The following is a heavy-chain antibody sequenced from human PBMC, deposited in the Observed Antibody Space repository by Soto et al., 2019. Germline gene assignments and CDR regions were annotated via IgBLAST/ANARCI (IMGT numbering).Heavy chain of an antibody. V-gene: IGHV4-4*02. D-gene: IGHD3-16*01. Sequence: SETLSLTCAVSGGSISSSNWWSWVRQPPGKGLEWIGEIYHSGSTNYNPSLKSRVTISVDKSKNQFSLKLSSVTAADTAVCYWASGRMILGGLFFNYWGKGPRVTFAS. J-gene: IGHJ4*02. CDR2: IYHSGST. CDR3: ASGRMILGGLFFNY. CDR1: GGSISSSNW.